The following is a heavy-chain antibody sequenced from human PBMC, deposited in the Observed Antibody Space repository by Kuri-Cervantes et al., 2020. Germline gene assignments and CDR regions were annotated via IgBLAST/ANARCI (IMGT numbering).Heavy chain of an antibody. Sequence: GGSLRLSCAASGFTFSSYSMNWVRQAPGKGLEWVAVISYDGSNKYYADSVKGRFTISRDNANNSLYLQMNSLRAEDTAVYYCARGYSQGGYWGQGTLVTVSS. CDR3: ARGYSQGGY. CDR2: ISYDGSNK. CDR1: GFTFSSYS. J-gene: IGHJ4*02. V-gene: IGHV3-30*03. D-gene: IGHD1-1*01.